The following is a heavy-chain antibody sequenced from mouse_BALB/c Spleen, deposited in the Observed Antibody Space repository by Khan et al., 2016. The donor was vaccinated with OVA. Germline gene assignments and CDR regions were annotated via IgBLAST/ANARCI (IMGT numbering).Heavy chain of an antibody. CDR2: INNSTGEP. CDR3: ARFHCGY. V-gene: IGHV9-3-1*01. CDR1: GYTFTDYV. J-gene: IGHJ2*01. Sequence: QIQLVQSGPELKKPGETVKISCKASGYTFTDYVMNWVKQAPGKGLRWMGWINNSTGEPTYADDFKGRFAFYLETSASTAYLPINNLKNEDTATYFCARFHCGYWGQGTTLTVSS.